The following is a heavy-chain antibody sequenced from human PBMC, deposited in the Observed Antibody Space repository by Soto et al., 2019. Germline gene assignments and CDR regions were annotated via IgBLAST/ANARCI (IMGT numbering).Heavy chain of an antibody. Sequence: VQLLESGGGLIQPGGSLRLSCAASGFTFSYGIHWLRQAPGKGLEWVAYISYDSSNKFYGDSVKGRFTISRDNSKDTAFLAMKSLRAADTAVHYCGKLGLGYFRGNTCDDYWGQGTLVVVSS. CDR2: ISYDSSNK. D-gene: IGHD2-15*01. CDR1: GFTFSYG. CDR3: GKLGLGYFRGNTCDDY. V-gene: IGHV3-30*18. J-gene: IGHJ4*02.